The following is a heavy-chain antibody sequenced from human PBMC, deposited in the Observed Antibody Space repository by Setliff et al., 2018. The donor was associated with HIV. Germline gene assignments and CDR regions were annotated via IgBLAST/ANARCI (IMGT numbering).Heavy chain of an antibody. CDR3: ARDDRGRVRGVGPFDP. D-gene: IGHD3-10*01. CDR1: GYTFTSYG. Sequence: GASVKVSCKASGYTFTSYGISWVRQAPGQGLEWMGWINPYNGNTNYAQKLQGRVTMTTDTSTSTAYMDLRSLRSDDTAVYYCARDDRGRVRGVGPFDPWGQGTLVTVSS. CDR2: INPYNGNT. J-gene: IGHJ5*02. V-gene: IGHV1-18*01.